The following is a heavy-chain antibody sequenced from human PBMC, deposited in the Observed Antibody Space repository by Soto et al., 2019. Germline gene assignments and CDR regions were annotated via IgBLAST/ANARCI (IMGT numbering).Heavy chain of an antibody. CDR1: GDSISSGYY. V-gene: IGHV4-38-2*01. CDR2: IYHSGTT. D-gene: IGHD2-2*01. CDR3: ARARFCTSTSCYHYFDF. J-gene: IGHJ4*02. Sequence: ASETLSLTCAVSGDSISSGYYWAWIRQPPGKGLEWIGSIYHSGTTYYNPSLKSRVTISVDTSENQFALKLSSVTPADTAVYYCARARFCTSTSCYHYFDFWGQGTLVTVSS.